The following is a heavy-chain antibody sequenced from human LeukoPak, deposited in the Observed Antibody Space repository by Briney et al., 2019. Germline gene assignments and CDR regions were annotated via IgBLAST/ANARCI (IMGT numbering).Heavy chain of an antibody. CDR1: GFTFSSYA. J-gene: IGHJ4*02. CDR3: AKLGGYSSSGD. Sequence: PGGSLRLSCAASGFTFSSYAMSWVRQAPGTGLERVSAISGSGGSTYYADSVKGRFTISRDNSKNTLYLQMNSLRAEDTAVYYCAKLGGYSSSGDWGQGTLVTVSS. CDR2: ISGSGGST. V-gene: IGHV3-23*01. D-gene: IGHD6-13*01.